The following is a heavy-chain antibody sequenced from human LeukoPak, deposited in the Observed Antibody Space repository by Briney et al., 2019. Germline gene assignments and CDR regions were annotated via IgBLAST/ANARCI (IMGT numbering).Heavy chain of an antibody. V-gene: IGHV4-59*08. CDR1: GGSISSHD. CDR2: TNHVGST. J-gene: IGHJ4*02. Sequence: NPSETLSLTCTVSGGSISSHDWSWIRQPPGKGLQWVGYTNHVGSTDYNPSLKSRVTISIDTSKNQFSLKLSSVTAADTAVYYCARHYDGRGSGSYYEDYWGQGTLVIVSS. D-gene: IGHD1-26*01. CDR3: ARHYDGRGSGSYYEDY.